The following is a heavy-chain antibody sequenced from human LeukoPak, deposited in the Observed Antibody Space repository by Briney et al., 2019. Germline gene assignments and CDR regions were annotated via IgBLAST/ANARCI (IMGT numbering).Heavy chain of an antibody. CDR2: ISGSGGST. D-gene: IGHD1-26*01. J-gene: IGHJ6*03. Sequence: GGSLRLSCAASGFTFSSYAMSWVRQAPGKGLEWVSAISGSGGSTYSADSVKGRFTISRDNSESTLYLQMSRLRAEDTAVSYCAKTSYSGSYYYYYCMDVWGKGTTVTVSS. CDR1: GFTFSSYA. CDR3: AKTSYSGSYYYYYCMDV. V-gene: IGHV3-23*01.